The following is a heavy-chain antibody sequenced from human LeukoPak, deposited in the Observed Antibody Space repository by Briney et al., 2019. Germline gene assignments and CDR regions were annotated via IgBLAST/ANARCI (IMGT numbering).Heavy chain of an antibody. CDR3: ARGPRGSYPFFDY. V-gene: IGHV1-2*02. J-gene: IGHJ4*02. D-gene: IGHD1-26*01. CDR2: INPNSGGT. Sequence: ASVKVSCKASGYTFTGYYMHWVRQAPGQGLEWMGWINPNSGGTNYAQRFQGRVTMTRDTSISTAYMELSRLRSDDTAVYYCARGPRGSYPFFDYWGQGTLVTVSS. CDR1: GYTFTGYY.